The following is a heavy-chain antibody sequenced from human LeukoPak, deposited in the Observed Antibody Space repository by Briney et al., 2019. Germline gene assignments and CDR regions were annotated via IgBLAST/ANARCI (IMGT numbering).Heavy chain of an antibody. CDR1: GGSISSSGYC. D-gene: IGHD3-22*01. V-gene: IGHV4-39*01. CDR2: ISSGGST. Sequence: KSSETLSLTCAVYGGSISSSGYCWGWIRQPPGTGLEWIGSISSGGSTHYIPSLKSRVTISVDTPKNQFSLKLSSVTAADTAVYYCARRSYDGSGYYYVDYWGQGTLVTVSS. CDR3: ARRSYDGSGYYYVDY. J-gene: IGHJ4*02.